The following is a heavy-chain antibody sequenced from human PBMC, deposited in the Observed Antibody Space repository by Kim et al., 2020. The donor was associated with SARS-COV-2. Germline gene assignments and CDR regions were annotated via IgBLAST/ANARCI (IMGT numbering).Heavy chain of an antibody. V-gene: IGHV4-59*01. CDR3: ARDRAGGWLQFDAFDI. J-gene: IGHJ3*02. Sequence: SLKSRVTISVDTSKNQFSLKLSAVAAADTAVYYCARDRAGGWLQFDAFDIWGQGTMVTVSS. D-gene: IGHD5-12*01.